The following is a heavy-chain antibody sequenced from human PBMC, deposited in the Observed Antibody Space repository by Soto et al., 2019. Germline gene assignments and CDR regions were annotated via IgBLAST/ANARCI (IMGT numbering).Heavy chain of an antibody. J-gene: IGHJ4*02. Sequence: EVQLLESGGDLVKPGESLRLSCVASGFTFSDYAMTWVRQAPGKGLEWVSAISGSGLNAYYAVPVKGRFTISKDKSKNTVYLQMNTLRAEDTAVYWCAKGRAAGCWYPSDFWGQGTLVTVSS. CDR3: AKGRAAGCWYPSDF. CDR2: ISGSGLNA. D-gene: IGHD6-13*01. CDR1: GFTFSDYA. V-gene: IGHV3-23*01.